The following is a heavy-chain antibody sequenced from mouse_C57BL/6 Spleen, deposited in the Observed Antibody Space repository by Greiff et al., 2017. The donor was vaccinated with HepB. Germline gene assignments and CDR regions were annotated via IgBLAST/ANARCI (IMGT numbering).Heavy chain of an antibody. V-gene: IGHV1-15*01. Sequence: VQLQQSGAELVRPGASVTLSCKASGYTFTDYEMHWVKQTPVHGLEWIGAIDPDTGGTAYNQKFKGKAILTADKSSSTAYMELRSLTSEDSAVYYCTLWLLRGYAMDYWGQGTSVTVSS. CDR2: IDPDTGGT. J-gene: IGHJ4*01. CDR1: GYTFTDYE. D-gene: IGHD2-3*01. CDR3: TLWLLRGYAMDY.